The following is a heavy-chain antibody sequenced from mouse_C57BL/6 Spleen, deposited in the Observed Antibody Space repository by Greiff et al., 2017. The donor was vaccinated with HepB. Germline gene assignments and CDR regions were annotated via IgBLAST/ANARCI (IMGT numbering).Heavy chain of an antibody. Sequence: DVKLQESGTVLARPGASVKMSCKTSGYTFTSYWMHWVKQRPGQGLEWIGAIYPGNSDTSYNQKFKGKAKLTAVTSASTAYMELSSLTNEDSAVYYCTRSMIREAWFAYWGQGTLVTVSA. CDR1: GYTFTSYW. CDR3: TRSMIREAWFAY. V-gene: IGHV1-5*01. J-gene: IGHJ3*01. CDR2: IYPGNSDT. D-gene: IGHD2-4*01.